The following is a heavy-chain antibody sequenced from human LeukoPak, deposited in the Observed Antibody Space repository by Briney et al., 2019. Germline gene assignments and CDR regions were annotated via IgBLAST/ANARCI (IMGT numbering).Heavy chain of an antibody. CDR2: ITSSSSYI. D-gene: IGHD4-23*01. J-gene: IGHJ6*03. CDR1: EFTFSSYT. CDR3: ARDGDTVLTRGYYYYMDV. Sequence: PGGSLRLSCAASEFTFSSYTMNWVRQAPGKGPEWVSSITSSSSYIYYADSVKGRFTISRDNARNSLYLQMNSLRAEDTALYYCARDGDTVLTRGYYYYMDVWGKGTTVTVSS. V-gene: IGHV3-21*01.